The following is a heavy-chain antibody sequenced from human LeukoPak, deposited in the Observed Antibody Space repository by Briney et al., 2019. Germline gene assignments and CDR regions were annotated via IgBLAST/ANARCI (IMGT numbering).Heavy chain of an antibody. Sequence: GRSLRLSCAASGFTFSSYAMHWVRQAPGKGLEWVAVISYDGSNEYYADSVKGRFTISRDNSKNTLYLQMNSLRAEDTAVYYCARDASSPFWGQGTLVTVSS. CDR3: ARDASSPF. CDR1: GFTFSSYA. V-gene: IGHV3-30*04. J-gene: IGHJ4*02. D-gene: IGHD2/OR15-2a*01. CDR2: ISYDGSNE.